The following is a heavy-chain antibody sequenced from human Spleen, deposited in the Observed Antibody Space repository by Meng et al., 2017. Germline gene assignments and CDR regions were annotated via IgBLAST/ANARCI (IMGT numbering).Heavy chain of an antibody. V-gene: IGHV4-34*01. J-gene: IGHJ5*02. CDR2: FYYSGST. CDR1: GGSFSGYY. CDR3: ARDLSGYGWFDP. Sequence: QVQLQQGGAGLLKPSETLSLTCAVYGGSFSGYYWSWIRQHPGKGLEWIGYFYYSGSTYYNPSLKSLVTISLDTSKNQFSLKLSSVTAADTAVYYCARDLSGYGWFDPWGQGTLVTVSS. D-gene: IGHD5-18*01.